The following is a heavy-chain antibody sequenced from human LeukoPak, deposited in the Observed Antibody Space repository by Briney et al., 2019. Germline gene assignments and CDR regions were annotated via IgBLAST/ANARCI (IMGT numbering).Heavy chain of an antibody. Sequence: GGSLRLSCAASGFTFSIYTMHWVRQAPGKGLESVSAIGSNGGSTYYANSVKGRFTISRDNSKNTLYLQMGSLRDKDMAVYYCARESRGTFDYWGQGTLVTVSP. V-gene: IGHV3-64*01. J-gene: IGHJ4*02. CDR1: GFTFSIYT. D-gene: IGHD3-16*01. CDR2: IGSNGGST. CDR3: ARESRGTFDY.